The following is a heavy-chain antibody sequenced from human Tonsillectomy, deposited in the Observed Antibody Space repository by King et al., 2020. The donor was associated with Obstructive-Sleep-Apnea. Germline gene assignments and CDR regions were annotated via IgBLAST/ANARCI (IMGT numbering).Heavy chain of an antibody. V-gene: IGHV3-74*01. D-gene: IGHD3-22*01. CDR3: ARGGTATYYYDSSGYPVDY. Sequence: EVQLVESGGGLVQPGGSLRLSCAASGFTFSSYWMHWVRQAPGKGLVWVSRINSDGSSTSYADSVKGRFTISRDNAKNTLDLQMNSLMAEETAVYYCARGGTATYYYDSSGYPVDYCGQGTLVTVSS. J-gene: IGHJ4*02. CDR2: INSDGSST. CDR1: GFTFSSYW.